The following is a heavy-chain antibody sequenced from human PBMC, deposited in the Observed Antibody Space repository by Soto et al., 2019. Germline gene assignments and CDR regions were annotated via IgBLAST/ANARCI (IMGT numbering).Heavy chain of an antibody. J-gene: IGHJ6*02. CDR2: IYYSGST. CDR1: GGSISSGGYY. CDR3: ARARVWNWTGYYGMDV. Sequence: QVQLQESGPGLVKPSQTLSLTCTVSGGSISSGGYYWSWIRQHPGKGLEWIGYIYYSGSTYYNPSLKSRVTISVDTSKNQFSLKLSSVTAADTAVYYCARARVWNWTGYYGMDVWGQGTTVTVSS. V-gene: IGHV4-31*03. D-gene: IGHD1-7*01.